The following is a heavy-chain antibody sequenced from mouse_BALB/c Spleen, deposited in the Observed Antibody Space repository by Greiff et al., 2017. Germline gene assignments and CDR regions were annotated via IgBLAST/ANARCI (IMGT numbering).Heavy chain of an antibody. V-gene: IGHV3-6*02. D-gene: IGHD1-2*01. J-gene: IGHJ2*01. Sequence: EVQLQQSGPGLVKPSQSLSLTCSVTGYSITSGYYWNWIRQFPGNKLEWMGYISYDGSNNYNPSLKNRISITRDTSKNQFFLKLNSVTTEDTATYYCARSLGGYFDYWGQGTTLTVSS. CDR3: ARSLGGYFDY. CDR1: GYSITSGYY. CDR2: ISYDGSN.